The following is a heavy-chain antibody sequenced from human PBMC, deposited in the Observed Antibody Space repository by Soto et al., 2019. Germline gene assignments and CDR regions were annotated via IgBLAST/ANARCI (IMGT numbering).Heavy chain of an antibody. J-gene: IGHJ4*02. Sequence: PSETLSLTCTVSGGSISSGGYYWSWIRQHPGKGLEWIGYIYYSGSTYYNPSLKSRVTISVDTSKNQFSLKLSSVTAADTAVYYCARAPPYGDYWQGYFDYWGQGTLVTVSS. D-gene: IGHD4-17*01. CDR1: GGSISSGGYY. CDR2: IYYSGST. CDR3: ARAPPYGDYWQGYFDY. V-gene: IGHV4-31*03.